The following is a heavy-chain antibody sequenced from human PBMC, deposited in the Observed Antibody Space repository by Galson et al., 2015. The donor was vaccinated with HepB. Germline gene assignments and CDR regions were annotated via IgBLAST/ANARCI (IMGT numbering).Heavy chain of an antibody. J-gene: IGHJ5*02. CDR3: ARHLVYGWFDP. CDR2: IYYSGST. CDR1: GGSISSSSYY. V-gene: IGHV4-39*01. D-gene: IGHD1-14*01. Sequence: SESLSLTCTVSGGSISSSSYYWGWIRQPPGKGLEWIGSIYYSGSTYYNPSLKSRVTISVDTSKNQFSLKLSSVTAADTAVYYCARHLVYGWFDPWGQGTLVTVSS.